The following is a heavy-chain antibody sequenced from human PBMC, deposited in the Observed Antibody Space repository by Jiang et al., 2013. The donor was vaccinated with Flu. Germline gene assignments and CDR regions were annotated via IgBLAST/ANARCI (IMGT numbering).Heavy chain of an antibody. CDR3: ARHLYSSSWYSYGMDV. Sequence: GAEVKKPGESLKISCKGSGYSFTSYWIGWVRQMPGKGLEWMGIIYPGDSDTRYSPSFQGQVTISADKSISTAYLQWSSLKASDTAMYYCARHLYSSSWYSYGMDVWGQGTTVTVSS. D-gene: IGHD6-13*01. CDR2: IYPGDSDT. V-gene: IGHV5-51*01. J-gene: IGHJ6*02. CDR1: GYSFTSYW.